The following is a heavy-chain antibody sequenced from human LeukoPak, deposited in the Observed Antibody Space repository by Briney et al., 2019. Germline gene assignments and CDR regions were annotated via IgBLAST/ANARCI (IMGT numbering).Heavy chain of an antibody. J-gene: IGHJ4*02. CDR2: INHSGST. V-gene: IGHV4-34*01. Sequence: PSETLSLTCAVYGGSFSGYYWSWIRQPPGKGLEWIGEINHSGSTNYNPSLKSRVTISVDTSKNQFSLKLSSVTAADTAVYYCASFSSDGSGYDYWGQGTLVTVSS. CDR3: ASFSSDGSGYDY. CDR1: GGSFSGYY. D-gene: IGHD3-10*01.